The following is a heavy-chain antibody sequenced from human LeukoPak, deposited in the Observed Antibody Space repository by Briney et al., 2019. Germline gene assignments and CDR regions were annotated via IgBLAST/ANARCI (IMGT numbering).Heavy chain of an antibody. Sequence: AASVKVSCKASGYTFTGYYMHWVRQAPGQGLEWMGWINPNSGGTNYAPKFQGRVTMTRDTSISTVYMELTRLKSDDTAIYYCAKVLAAEYDFWGQGTLVTVSS. CDR3: AKVLAAEYDF. V-gene: IGHV1-2*02. J-gene: IGHJ4*02. D-gene: IGHD6-13*01. CDR1: GYTFTGYY. CDR2: INPNSGGT.